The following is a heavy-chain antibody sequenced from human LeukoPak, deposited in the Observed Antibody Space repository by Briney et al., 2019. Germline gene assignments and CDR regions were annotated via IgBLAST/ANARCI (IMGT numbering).Heavy chain of an antibody. D-gene: IGHD5-18*01. CDR3: ARRLWSRGLFDY. CDR1: GGSISSGGYY. V-gene: IGHV4-31*03. J-gene: IGHJ4*02. CDR2: IYYSGST. Sequence: SQTLSLTCTVSGGSISSGGYYWSWIRQHPGKGLEWIGYIYYSGSTYYNPSLKSRATISVDTSKSQFSLKLSSVTAADTAVYYCARRLWSRGLFDYWGQGTLVTVSS.